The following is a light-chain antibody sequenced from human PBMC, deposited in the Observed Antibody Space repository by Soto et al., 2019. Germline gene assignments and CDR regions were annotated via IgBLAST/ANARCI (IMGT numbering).Light chain of an antibody. CDR3: QQRSNWSLIT. Sequence: EIVMTQSPTTLSVSPGERATLSCRASRNVFSKLSWYMQNPGQSPRLLISGASTRAADFPARFSGSGSGTEFILTISSLQSEDFAFYYCQQRSNWSLITFGQGTRLEIK. CDR2: GAS. CDR1: RNVFSK. J-gene: IGKJ5*01. V-gene: IGKV3-15*01.